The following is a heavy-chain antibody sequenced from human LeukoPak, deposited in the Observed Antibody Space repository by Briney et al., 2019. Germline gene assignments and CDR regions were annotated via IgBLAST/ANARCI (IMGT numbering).Heavy chain of an antibody. V-gene: IGHV3-53*01. D-gene: IGHD2/OR15-2a*01. Sequence: GGSLRLSCAASGFTVSSNYMSWVRQAPGKGLEWVSVIYSGGSTYYADSVKGRFTISRDNSKNTLYLQMNSLRAEDTAVYYCARDPVPTNSTVDYWGHGTLVTVSS. CDR2: IYSGGST. CDR1: GFTVSSNY. J-gene: IGHJ4*01. CDR3: ARDPVPTNSTVDY.